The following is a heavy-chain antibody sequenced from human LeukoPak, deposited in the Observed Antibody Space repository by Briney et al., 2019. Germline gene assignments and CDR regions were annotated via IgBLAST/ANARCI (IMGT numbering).Heavy chain of an antibody. V-gene: IGHV4-34*01. CDR2: INHSGST. CDR3: ARGRWYYYGSGSSTYYFDY. D-gene: IGHD3-10*01. J-gene: IGHJ4*02. Sequence: SETLSLTCAVYGGSFSGYYWSWIRQPPGKGLEWIGEINHSGSTNYNPSLKSRVTMSVDTSKNQFSLKLSSVTAADTAVYYCARGRWYYYGSGSSTYYFDYWGQGTLVTVSS. CDR1: GGSFSGYY.